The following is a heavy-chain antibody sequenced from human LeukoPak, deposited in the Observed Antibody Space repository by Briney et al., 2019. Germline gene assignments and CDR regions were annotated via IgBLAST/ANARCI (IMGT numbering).Heavy chain of an antibody. CDR2: IYYSGST. CDR3: ARVLTPHPLVAEGGWFDP. V-gene: IGHV4-39*07. D-gene: IGHD4-23*01. J-gene: IGHJ5*02. CDR1: GGSISSGGYY. Sequence: PSQTLSLTCTVSGGSISSGGYYWGWIRQPPGKGLEWIGSIYYSGSTYYNPSLKSRVTMSVDTSKNQFSLKLSSVTAADTAVYYCARVLTPHPLVAEGGWFDPWGQGTLVTVSS.